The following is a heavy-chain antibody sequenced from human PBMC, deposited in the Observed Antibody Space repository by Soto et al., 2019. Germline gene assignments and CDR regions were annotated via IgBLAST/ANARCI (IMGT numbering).Heavy chain of an antibody. V-gene: IGHV1-46*01. J-gene: IGHJ6*02. Sequence: QVQLVQSGAEVKAPGASVKVACKTSGYTFTNYFVHWVRQAPGQGLEWMGAINPGNRITNYALKFQGRVTMTRDTSTNTVYWEVSSRRSEDTAVYSCAKDPNYYDFWAGSYYYHGMDVWGQGTTVTVSS. D-gene: IGHD3-3*01. CDR3: AKDPNYYDFWAGSYYYHGMDV. CDR2: INPGNRIT. CDR1: GYTFTNYF.